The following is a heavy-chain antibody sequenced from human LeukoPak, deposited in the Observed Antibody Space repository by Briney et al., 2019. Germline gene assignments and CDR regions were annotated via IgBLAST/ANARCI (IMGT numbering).Heavy chain of an antibody. CDR1: GFTFTSYW. J-gene: IGHJ4*02. Sequence: GGSLRLSCAASGFTFTSYWMSWVRQAPGKGLEWVANIKQDGSEKYYVDSVKGRFTISRDNAESSLYLQMNSLRAKDTAVYYCARDQGSYGFWSGYYYYWGQGTLVTVSS. V-gene: IGHV3-7*01. CDR3: ARDQGSYGFWSGYYYY. CDR2: IKQDGSEK. D-gene: IGHD3-3*01.